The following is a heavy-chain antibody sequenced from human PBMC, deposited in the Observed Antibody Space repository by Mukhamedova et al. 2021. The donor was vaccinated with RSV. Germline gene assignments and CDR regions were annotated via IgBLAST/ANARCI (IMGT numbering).Heavy chain of an antibody. J-gene: IGHJ6*03. CDR2: IYPGDSDT. V-gene: IGHV5-51*01. CDR3: ARSPDCRGGSCYSNYHYMDV. D-gene: IGHD2-15*01. Sequence: GWVRQMPGKGLEWMGIIYPGDSDTRYSPSFQGQVTISADKSISTAYLQWSSLKASDTAMYYCARSPDCRGGSCYSNYHYMDVWG.